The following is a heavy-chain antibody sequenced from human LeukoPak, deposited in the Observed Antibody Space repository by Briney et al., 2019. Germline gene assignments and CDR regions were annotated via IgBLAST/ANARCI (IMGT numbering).Heavy chain of an antibody. D-gene: IGHD2-21*02. V-gene: IGHV3-48*01. CDR2: ISSSSSTI. Sequence: GGSLRLSCAASGFTFSSYSMNWVRQAPGKGLEWVSYISSSSSTIYYADSVKGRFTISRDNAKNSLYLQMNSLGAEETDVSYCVTYCGGAWAPYGMDVWGQGTTVTVSS. CDR3: VTYCGGAWAPYGMDV. CDR1: GFTFSSYS. J-gene: IGHJ6*02.